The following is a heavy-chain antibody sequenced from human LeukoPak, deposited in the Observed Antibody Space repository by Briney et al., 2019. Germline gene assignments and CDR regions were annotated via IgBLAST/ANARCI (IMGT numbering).Heavy chain of an antibody. CDR1: GYTFTSYG. V-gene: IGHV1-18*01. D-gene: IGHD3-22*01. CDR2: ISAYNGNT. J-gene: IGHJ4*02. Sequence: ASVKVSCKASGYTFTSYGISWVRQAPGQGLEWMGWISAYNGNTSYAQKLQGRVTMTTDTSTSTAYMELRSLRSDDTAVYYCARETYYYDSSGYFFEDYWGQGTLVTVSS. CDR3: ARETYYYDSSGYFFEDY.